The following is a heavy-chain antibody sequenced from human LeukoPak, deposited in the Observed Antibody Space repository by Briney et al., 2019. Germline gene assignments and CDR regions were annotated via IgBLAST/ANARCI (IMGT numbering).Heavy chain of an antibody. J-gene: IGHJ6*03. D-gene: IGHD1-1*01. CDR1: GGSISSYY. CDR3: AREGSDWNRNYYYYYYMDV. CDR2: IYYSGST. Sequence: SETLSLACTVSGGSISSYYWSWIRQPPGRGLEWIGYIYYSGSTNYNPSLKSRVTISVDTSKNQFSLKLSSVTAADTAVYYCAREGSDWNRNYYYYYYMDVWGKGTTVTVSS. V-gene: IGHV4-59*01.